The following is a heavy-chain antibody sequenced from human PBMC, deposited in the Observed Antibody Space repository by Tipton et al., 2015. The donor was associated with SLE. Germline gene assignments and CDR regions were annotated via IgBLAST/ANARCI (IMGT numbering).Heavy chain of an antibody. V-gene: IGHV4-39*07. Sequence: LRLSCTVSGGSISSSSYYWGWIRQPPGKGLEWIGSIYYSGSTYYNPSLKSRVTISVDTSKNQFSLKLRSMTAADTAVYYCARSDGYNIDYWGQGTLVTVSS. D-gene: IGHD5-24*01. CDR2: IYYSGST. CDR3: ARSDGYNIDY. CDR1: GGSISSSSYY. J-gene: IGHJ4*02.